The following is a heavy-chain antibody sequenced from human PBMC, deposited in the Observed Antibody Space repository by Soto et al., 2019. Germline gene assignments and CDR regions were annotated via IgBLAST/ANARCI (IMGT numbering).Heavy chain of an antibody. D-gene: IGHD3-22*01. CDR3: ARDLNLNYYDSSGYYWGYYFDY. V-gene: IGHV3-33*01. CDR1: GFTFSSYG. J-gene: IGHJ4*02. CDR2: IWYDGSNK. Sequence: GGSLRLSCAASGFTFSSYGMHWVRQAPGKGLEWVAVIWYDGSNKYYADSVKGRFTISRDNSKNTLYLQMNSLRAEDTAVYYCARDLNLNYYDSSGYYWGYYFDYWGQGTLVTVSS.